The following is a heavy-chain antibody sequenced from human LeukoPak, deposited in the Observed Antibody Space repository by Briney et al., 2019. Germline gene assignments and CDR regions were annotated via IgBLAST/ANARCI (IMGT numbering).Heavy chain of an antibody. D-gene: IGHD4-23*01. CDR3: ARDRGKDYFGD. Sequence: GGSLRLSCVTSGLTFTNHGFHWLRQAAGKGLEWVAFVRNDGFDTYHSNSVKGRFSISRDDSRNTVYLQMNSLTAEDTALYYCARDRGKDYFGDWGQGTQVPVSS. CDR1: GLTFTNHG. J-gene: IGHJ4*02. V-gene: IGHV3-30*02. CDR2: VRNDGFDT.